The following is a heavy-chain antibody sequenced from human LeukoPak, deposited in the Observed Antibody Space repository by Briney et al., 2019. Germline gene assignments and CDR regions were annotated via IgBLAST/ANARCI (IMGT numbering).Heavy chain of an antibody. J-gene: IGHJ6*02. Sequence: TLSLTCTVSGGSLSSGSYYWSWIRQPAGKGLEWIGRIYTSGSTNYNPSLKSRVTISVDTSKNQFSLKLSSVTAADTAVYYCASGERGYSYGSSFYYYYGMDVWGQGTTVTVSS. V-gene: IGHV4-61*02. D-gene: IGHD5-18*01. CDR2: IYTSGST. CDR1: GGSLSSGSYY. CDR3: ASGERGYSYGSSFYYYYGMDV.